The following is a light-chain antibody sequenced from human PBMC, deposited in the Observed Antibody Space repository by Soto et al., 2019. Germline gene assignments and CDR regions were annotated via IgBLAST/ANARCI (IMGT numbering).Light chain of an antibody. V-gene: IGLV2-14*01. CDR2: EVN. CDR3: SSYTSSSTLV. Sequence: QSVLTQPASVSGSPGQSITISCTGTSGDVGAYNYVSWYQQHPGKAPKLMIYEVNNRPSGVSNRFSGSKSGNMASLTISGLQAEDEADYYCSSYTSSSTLVFGGGTQLTVL. J-gene: IGLJ3*02. CDR1: SGDVGAYNY.